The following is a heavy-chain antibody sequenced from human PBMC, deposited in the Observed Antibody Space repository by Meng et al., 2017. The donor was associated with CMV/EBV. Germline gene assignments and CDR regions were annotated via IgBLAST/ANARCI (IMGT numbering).Heavy chain of an antibody. CDR3: ARGVGGWFDP. Sequence: QVQRQQWGAGMVKPSEPLSLTCAVYGGSFRGYYWSWIRQPPGKGLEWIGEINHSGSTNYNPSLKSRVTISVDTSKNQFSLKLSSVTAADTAVYYCARGVGGWFDPWGQGTLVTVSS. V-gene: IGHV4-34*01. D-gene: IGHD1-26*01. CDR1: GGSFRGYY. J-gene: IGHJ5*02. CDR2: INHSGST.